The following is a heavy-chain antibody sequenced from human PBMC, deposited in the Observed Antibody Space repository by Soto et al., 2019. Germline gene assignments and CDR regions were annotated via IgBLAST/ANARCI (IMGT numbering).Heavy chain of an antibody. J-gene: IGHJ6*03. V-gene: IGHV4-34*01. D-gene: IGHD2-2*01. Sequence: PSETLSLTCAVYGGSFSGYYWSWIRQPPGKGLEWIGEINHSGSTNYNPSLKSRVTISVDTSKNQFSLKLSSVTAADTAVYYCARWLGYCRSTGCYVNYYYMDFLGKGTTVTGSS. CDR1: GGSFSGYY. CDR3: ARWLGYCRSTGCYVNYYYMDF. CDR2: INHSGST.